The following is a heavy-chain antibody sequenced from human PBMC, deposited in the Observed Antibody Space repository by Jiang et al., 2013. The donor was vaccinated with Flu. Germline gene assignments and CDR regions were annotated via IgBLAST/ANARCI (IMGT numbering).Heavy chain of an antibody. D-gene: IGHD3-10*01. J-gene: IGHJ6*02. CDR3: AREYYGSGSYYYYYYYYGMDV. CDR2: INPSGGST. CDR1: GYTFTSYY. V-gene: IGHV1-46*03. Sequence: CKASGYTFTSYYMHWVRQAPGQGLEWMGIINPSGGSTSYAQKFQGRVTMTRDTSTSTVYMELSSLRSEDTAVYYCAREYYGSGSYYYYYYYYGMDVWGQGTTVTVSS.